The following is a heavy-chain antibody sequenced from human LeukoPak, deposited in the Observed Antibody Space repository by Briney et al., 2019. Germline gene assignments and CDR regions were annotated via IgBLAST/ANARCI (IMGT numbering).Heavy chain of an antibody. Sequence: GGSLRLSCEASGFIFSNAWMSWVRQAPGKGLEWVGRIKSKTDGGTTDYAAPVKGRFTISRDDSKNTLYLQMNSLKTEDTAVYHCTTVSPDYYGSGSNLDYWGQGTLVTVSS. D-gene: IGHD3-10*01. CDR1: GFIFSNAW. V-gene: IGHV3-15*01. CDR2: IKSKTDGGTT. J-gene: IGHJ4*02. CDR3: TTVSPDYYGSGSNLDY.